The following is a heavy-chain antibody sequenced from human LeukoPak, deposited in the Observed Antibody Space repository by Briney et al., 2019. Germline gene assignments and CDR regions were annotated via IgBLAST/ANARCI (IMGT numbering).Heavy chain of an antibody. D-gene: IGHD2-2*01. CDR2: IIPIFGTA. Sequence: ASVKVSCKASGGTFSSYAISWVRQAPGQGLEWMGGIIPIFGTANYAQKFQGRVTITTDESTSTAYMELSSLRSEDTAVYYCASGVVVPAAQYYYYYMDVWGKGTTATVSS. CDR3: ASGVVVPAAQYYYYYMDV. CDR1: GGTFSSYA. J-gene: IGHJ6*03. V-gene: IGHV1-69*05.